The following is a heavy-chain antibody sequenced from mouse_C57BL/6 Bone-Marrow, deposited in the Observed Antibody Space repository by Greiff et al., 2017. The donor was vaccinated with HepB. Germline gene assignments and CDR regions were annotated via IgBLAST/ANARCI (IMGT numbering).Heavy chain of an antibody. J-gene: IGHJ3*01. Sequence: VKLMESGAELARPGASVKLSCKASGYTFTSYGISWVKQRTGQGLEWIGEIYPRSGNTYYNEKFKGKATLTADKSSSTAYMELRSLTSEDSAVYFCARGLRAWFAYWGQGTLVTVSA. CDR1: GYTFTSYG. CDR2: IYPRSGNT. CDR3: ARGLRAWFAY. D-gene: IGHD3-1*01. V-gene: IGHV1-81*01.